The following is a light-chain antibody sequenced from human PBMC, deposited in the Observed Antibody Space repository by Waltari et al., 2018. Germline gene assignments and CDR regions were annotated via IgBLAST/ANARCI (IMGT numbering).Light chain of an antibody. J-gene: IGKJ4*01. V-gene: IGKV3-11*01. CDR3: QHRSNWPLT. CDR2: DAS. Sequence: EIVLTQSPATLSLSPGERATLSCRASQSVSNSLAWYQQKPGQTPRPLIYDASNRATGIPARFSGSGSGTDFTLTISSLEPEDFAVYYCQHRSNWPLTFGGGTRVEIK. CDR1: QSVSNS.